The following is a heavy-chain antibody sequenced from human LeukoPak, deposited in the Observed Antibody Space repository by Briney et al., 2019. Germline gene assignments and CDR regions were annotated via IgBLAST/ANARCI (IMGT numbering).Heavy chain of an antibody. D-gene: IGHD3-22*01. Sequence: ASVRVSCKASGGTFSSYAISWVRQAPGQGLEWMGRIIPILGIANYAQKFQGRVTITADKSTSTAYMELSSLRSEDTAVYYCARSPPLYDSSGHYFDYWGQGTLVTVSS. CDR1: GGTFSSYA. CDR2: IIPILGIA. CDR3: ARSPPLYDSSGHYFDY. J-gene: IGHJ4*02. V-gene: IGHV1-69*04.